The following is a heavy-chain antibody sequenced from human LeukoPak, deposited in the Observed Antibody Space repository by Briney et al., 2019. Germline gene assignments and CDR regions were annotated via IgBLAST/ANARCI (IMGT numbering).Heavy chain of an antibody. CDR2: IYHSGST. Sequence: SETLSLTCAVSGYSISGGYYWGWIRQPPGKGLEWIGSIYHSGSTYYNPSLKSRVTISVDTSKNQFSLKLSSVTAADTAVYYCARSSHVYNHIDYWGQGTLVTVSS. V-gene: IGHV4-38-2*01. CDR1: GYSISGGYY. J-gene: IGHJ4*02. D-gene: IGHD1-1*01. CDR3: ARSSHVYNHIDY.